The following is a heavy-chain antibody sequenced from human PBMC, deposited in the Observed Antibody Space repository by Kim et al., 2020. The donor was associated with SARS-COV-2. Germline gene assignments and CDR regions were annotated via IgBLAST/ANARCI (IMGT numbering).Heavy chain of an antibody. CDR2: IWYDGSNK. Sequence: GGSLRLSCAASGFIFNNYGMHWVRQAPGKGLEWVAVIWYDGSNKYYADSVKGRFTISRDNSKNTLYLQMNSLRAEDTAVYYCARDPTPDTIFGVVIRYAFDIWGQGTMVTVSS. J-gene: IGHJ3*02. D-gene: IGHD3-3*01. CDR3: ARDPTPDTIFGVVIRYAFDI. CDR1: GFIFNNYG. V-gene: IGHV3-33*01.